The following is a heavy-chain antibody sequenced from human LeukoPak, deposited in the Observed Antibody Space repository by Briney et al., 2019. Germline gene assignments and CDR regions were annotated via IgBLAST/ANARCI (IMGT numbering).Heavy chain of an antibody. CDR1: GFTFSSYS. J-gene: IGHJ4*02. CDR3: AKFGIRPIDVDY. CDR2: ISGSGGST. D-gene: IGHD3-10*01. Sequence: GGSLRLSCAASGFTFSSYSMNWVRQAPGKGLEWVSAISGSGGSTYYADSVKGRFTISRDNSKNTLYLQMNSLRAEDTAVYYCAKFGIRPIDVDYWGQGTLVTVSS. V-gene: IGHV3-23*01.